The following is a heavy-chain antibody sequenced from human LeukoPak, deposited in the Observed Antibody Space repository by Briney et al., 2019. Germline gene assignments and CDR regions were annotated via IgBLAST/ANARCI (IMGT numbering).Heavy chain of an antibody. J-gene: IGHJ4*02. CDR3: AKRVPYSTSSVYFDH. V-gene: IGHV3-23*01. D-gene: IGHD6-6*01. CDR2: ISDDSTST. Sequence: PGGSLRLSCAASGFTFATYGMNWVRQAPGKWLEWISAISDDSTSTYYADSVKGRFTISRDNFKNTLYLQMNSLRAEDTAIYYCAKRVPYSTSSVYFDHWGQGTLATVSS. CDR1: GFTFATYG.